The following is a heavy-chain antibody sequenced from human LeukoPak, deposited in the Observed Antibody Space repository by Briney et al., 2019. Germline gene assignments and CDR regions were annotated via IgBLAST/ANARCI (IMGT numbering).Heavy chain of an antibody. CDR1: GFIFEDYA. J-gene: IGHJ4*02. CDR3: AKGGIIPAAVFDF. D-gene: IGHD6-13*01. CDR2: ISRDSDDV. Sequence: PGRSLRLSCAASGFIFEDYAMHWVRQVPGKGLEWVSHISRDSDDVAYAESVEGRFTISRDNAKNSLFLQMDSLRPEDTALYYCAKGGIIPAAVFDFWGQGTLVAVS. V-gene: IGHV3-9*01.